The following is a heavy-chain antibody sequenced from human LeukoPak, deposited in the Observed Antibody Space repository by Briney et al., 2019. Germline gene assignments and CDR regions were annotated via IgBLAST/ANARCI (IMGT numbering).Heavy chain of an antibody. CDR2: IYYSGST. D-gene: IGHD6-19*01. CDR3: ASHSDGSGWYGEGLDY. Sequence: SETLSLTCTVSGGSVSSGSYYWSWIRQPPGKGLEWIGYIYYSGSTNYNPSLKSRVTISVDTSKNQFSLKLSSVTAADTAVYYCASHSDGSGWYGEGLDYWGQGTLVTVFS. CDR1: GGSVSSGSYY. V-gene: IGHV4-61*01. J-gene: IGHJ4*02.